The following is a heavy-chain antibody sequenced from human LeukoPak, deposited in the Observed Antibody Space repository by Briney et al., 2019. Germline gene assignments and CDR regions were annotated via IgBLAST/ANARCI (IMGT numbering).Heavy chain of an antibody. J-gene: IGHJ6*02. CDR3: ARGPYDSSGYQPYYYYYYGMDV. Sequence: QSGGSLRLSCAASGFTFDDYAMHWVRQAPGKGLEWVPGISWNSGSIGYADSVKGRFTISRDNAKNSLYLQMNSLRAEDTAVYYCARGPYDSSGYQPYYYYYYGMDVWGQGTTVTVSS. CDR2: ISWNSGSI. CDR1: GFTFDDYA. D-gene: IGHD3-22*01. V-gene: IGHV3-9*01.